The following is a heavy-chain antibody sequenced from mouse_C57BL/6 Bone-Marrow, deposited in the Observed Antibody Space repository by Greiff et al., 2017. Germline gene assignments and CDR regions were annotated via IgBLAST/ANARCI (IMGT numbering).Heavy chain of an antibody. CDR2: FHPYIDDI. CDR3: ESGNYYYGFYEFDY. CDR1: GYTFTTYP. J-gene: IGHJ2*01. V-gene: IGHV1-47*01. D-gene: IGHD2-2*01. Sequence: QVQLRESGAELVKPGASVKMSCKASGYTFTTYPMEWMKQNHGKSLEWIGIFHPYIDDIKYNEKFKGKATLTVEKSSGTVYLELSRLTSDDSAVYYCESGNYYYGFYEFDYWGQGTTLTVSS.